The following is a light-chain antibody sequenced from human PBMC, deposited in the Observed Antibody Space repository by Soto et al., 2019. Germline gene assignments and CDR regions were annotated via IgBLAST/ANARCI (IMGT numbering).Light chain of an antibody. CDR1: QTIRKY. CDR3: QQSYITPPIT. J-gene: IGKJ5*01. CDR2: TAS. V-gene: IGKV1-39*01. Sequence: QMTQSPSSLSASVGDNVTITCLTSQTIRKYLNWYQQKPRKAPKLMIYTASRLHSGVPSRFNGSGSETDFTLTINNLQPEDFATYYCQQSYITPPITCGQGTRLEIK.